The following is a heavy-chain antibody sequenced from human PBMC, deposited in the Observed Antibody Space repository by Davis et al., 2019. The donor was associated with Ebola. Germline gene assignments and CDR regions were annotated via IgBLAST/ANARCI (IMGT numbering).Heavy chain of an antibody. Sequence: GGSLRLSCAASGFTFSSYAMSWVRQAPGKGLEWVSAISGSGGSTYYADSVKGRFTISRDNSKNTLYLQMNSLRAEDTAVYYCAPDPRFLEWFVYYYGMDVWGQGTTVTVSS. D-gene: IGHD3-3*01. CDR2: ISGSGGST. V-gene: IGHV3-23*01. CDR1: GFTFSSYA. J-gene: IGHJ6*02. CDR3: APDPRFLEWFVYYYGMDV.